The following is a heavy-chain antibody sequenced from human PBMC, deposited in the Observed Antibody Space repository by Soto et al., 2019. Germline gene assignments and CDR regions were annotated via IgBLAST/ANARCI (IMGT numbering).Heavy chain of an antibody. CDR3: AAYNPNDAFGI. D-gene: IGHD3-10*01. V-gene: IGHV1-18*01. CDR2: ISAYNGNT. Sequence: ASVKVSFKASGYTFTSYGISWVRQAPGQGLEWMGWISAYNGNTNYAQKLQGRVTMTTDTSTSTACMELRSLRSDDTAVYYCAAYNPNDAFGIWGQGTMVTVSS. CDR1: GYTFTSYG. J-gene: IGHJ3*02.